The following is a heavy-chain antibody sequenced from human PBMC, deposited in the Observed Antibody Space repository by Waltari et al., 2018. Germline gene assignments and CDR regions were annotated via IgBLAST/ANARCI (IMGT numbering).Heavy chain of an antibody. CDR2: INAGKGNT. CDR3: ARKDFDY. V-gene: IGHV1-3*01. J-gene: IGHJ4*02. Sequence: QVQLVQSGAEVKKPGASVKVSCKASGYTFTSSAMHWVRQAPGQRLEWMGWINAGKGNTKYAQKFQGRVTITRDTSASTAYMELSSLRSEATAVYYWARKDFDYWGQGTLVTVSS. CDR1: GYTFTSSA.